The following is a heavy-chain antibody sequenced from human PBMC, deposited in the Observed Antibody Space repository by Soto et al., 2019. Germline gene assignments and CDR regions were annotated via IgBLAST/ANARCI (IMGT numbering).Heavy chain of an antibody. CDR3: ATAEVDY. CDR2: MNSDGITT. CDR1: GFTVGNYW. Sequence: GALRRSCAASGFTVGNYWMHWVRQAPGKGLEWVSRMNSDGITTNYAGSVKGRFTVSRDNAKNTLYLQMNSLRAEDTAVYYCATAEVDYWGPGTLVTVSS. V-gene: IGHV3-74*01. J-gene: IGHJ4*02.